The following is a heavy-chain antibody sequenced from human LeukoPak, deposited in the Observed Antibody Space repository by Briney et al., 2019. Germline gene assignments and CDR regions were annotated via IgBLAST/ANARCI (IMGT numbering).Heavy chain of an antibody. Sequence: SETLSLTCAVSGGSISSSNWWSWVRQPPGKGLEWIGQIYHSGSTNYNPSLKSRVTISVDKSKNQFSLKLSSVTAADTAVYYCAREGYSSSWYFHDAFDIWGQGTMVTVSS. V-gene: IGHV4-4*02. J-gene: IGHJ3*02. CDR3: AREGYSSSWYFHDAFDI. D-gene: IGHD6-13*01. CDR2: IYHSGST. CDR1: GGSISSSNW.